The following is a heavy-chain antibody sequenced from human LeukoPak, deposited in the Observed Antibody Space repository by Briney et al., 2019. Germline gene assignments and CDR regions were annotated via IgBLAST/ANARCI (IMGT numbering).Heavy chain of an antibody. V-gene: IGHV3-15*01. J-gene: IGHJ4*02. CDR1: GFTFSNAW. D-gene: IGHD6-6*01. CDR2: IKSKTDGGTT. CDR3: TTDPPGLTIAARDY. Sequence: GGSLRLSCAASGFTFSNAWMSWVRQAPGKELEWVGRIKSKTDGGTTDYAAPVKGRFTISRDDSKNTLYLQMNSLKTEDTAVYYCTTDPPGLTIAARDYWGQGTLATVSS.